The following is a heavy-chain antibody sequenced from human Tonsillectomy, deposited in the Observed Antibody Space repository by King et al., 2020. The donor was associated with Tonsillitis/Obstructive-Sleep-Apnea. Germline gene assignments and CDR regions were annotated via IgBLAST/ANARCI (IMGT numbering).Heavy chain of an antibody. D-gene: IGHD3-10*02. Sequence: VQLQQWGAGLLKPSETLSLTCAVYGGAFSGYYWSWIRQPPGKGLEGIGEINHSGSTSYNPSLKSRVTLSIDTSKNQFSLKLSSVTAADTAVYYCAGSRSVRGPQPNWGQGTLVTVSS. CDR3: AGSRSVRGPQPN. CDR2: INHSGST. V-gene: IGHV4-34*01. CDR1: GGAFSGYY. J-gene: IGHJ4*02.